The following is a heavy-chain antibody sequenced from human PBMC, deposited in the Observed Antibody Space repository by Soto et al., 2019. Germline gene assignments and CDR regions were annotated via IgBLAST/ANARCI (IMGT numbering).Heavy chain of an antibody. Sequence: PGGSLRISCAASGFTFSSYAMSWVRQAPGKGLEWVSAISGSGGSTYYADSVKGRFTISRDNSKNTLYLQMNSLRAEDTAVYYCANRGGGELPPYYFDYWGQGTLVTVSS. CDR2: ISGSGGST. V-gene: IGHV3-23*01. CDR3: ANRGGGELPPYYFDY. J-gene: IGHJ4*02. D-gene: IGHD1-26*01. CDR1: GFTFSSYA.